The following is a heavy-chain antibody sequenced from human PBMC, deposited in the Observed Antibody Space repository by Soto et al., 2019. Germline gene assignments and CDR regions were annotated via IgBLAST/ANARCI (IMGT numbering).Heavy chain of an antibody. CDR2: IYRDGAT. V-gene: IGHV4-39*01. CDR3: ARLAGSSFFTY. J-gene: IGHJ4*02. D-gene: IGHD6-6*01. CDR1: GGSIISSPDW. Sequence: SETLSLTCTVSGGSIISSPDWWGWVRQPPGKGPEWIASIYRDGATYYNPSLNGRVTVFVDSSKNQFSLKLTSVTAADTAIYYCARLAGSSFFTYWGQGTRVTVSS.